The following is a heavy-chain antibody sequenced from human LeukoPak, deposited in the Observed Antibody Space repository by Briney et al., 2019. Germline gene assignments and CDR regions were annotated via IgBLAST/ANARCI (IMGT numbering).Heavy chain of an antibody. CDR3: ARDGFDWLLEVEYYFDY. CDR2: INAGNGNT. D-gene: IGHD3-9*01. CDR1: GYTFTSYD. Sequence: GASVKVSCKASGYTFTSYDISWVRQAPGQRLEWMGWINAGNGNTKYSQKFQGRVTITRDTSASTAYMELSSLRSEDTAVYYCARDGFDWLLEVEYYFDYWGQGTLVTVSS. V-gene: IGHV1-3*01. J-gene: IGHJ4*02.